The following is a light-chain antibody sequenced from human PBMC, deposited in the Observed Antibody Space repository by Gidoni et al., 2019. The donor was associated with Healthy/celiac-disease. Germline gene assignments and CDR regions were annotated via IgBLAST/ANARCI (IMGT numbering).Light chain of an antibody. J-gene: IGKJ4*01. CDR3: QQRSNWPPAAT. V-gene: IGKV3-11*01. Sequence: EIVLTQSPATLSLSPGERATLSCRARQSVSSYLAWYQQKPGQAPRLLLYDASNRATGIPARFSGSGSGTDFTLTISSLEPEDFAVYYCQQRSNWPPAATFGGGTKVEIK. CDR1: QSVSSY. CDR2: DAS.